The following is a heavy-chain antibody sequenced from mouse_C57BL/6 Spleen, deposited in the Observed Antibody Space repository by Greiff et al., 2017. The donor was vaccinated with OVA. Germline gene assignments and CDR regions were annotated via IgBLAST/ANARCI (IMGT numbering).Heavy chain of an antibody. CDR3: ARKGDYYGSSLDY. J-gene: IGHJ2*01. CDR2: INPGSGGT. Sequence: QVQLQQSGAELVRPGTSVKVSCKASGYAFTNYLIEWVKQRPGQGLEWIGVINPGSGGTNYNEKFKGKATLTADKSSSTAYMQLSSLTSEDSAVYFCARKGDYYGSSLDYWGQGTTLTVSS. D-gene: IGHD1-1*01. CDR1: GYAFTNYL. V-gene: IGHV1-54*01.